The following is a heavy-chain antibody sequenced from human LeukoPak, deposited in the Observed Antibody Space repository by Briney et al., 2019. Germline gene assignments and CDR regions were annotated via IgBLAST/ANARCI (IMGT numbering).Heavy chain of an antibody. CDR2: ISAYNGNT. J-gene: IGHJ5*02. D-gene: IGHD6-13*01. CDR1: GYTFTSYG. CDR3: ARDKYSSSWLSNWFDP. V-gene: IGHV1-18*01. Sequence: GASVKVSCKASGYTFTSYGISWVRQAPGQGLEWMGWISAYNGNTNYAQKLQGRVTMTTDTSTSTAYMELRSLRSDDTAVYYCARDKYSSSWLSNWFDPWGQGTLVTVSS.